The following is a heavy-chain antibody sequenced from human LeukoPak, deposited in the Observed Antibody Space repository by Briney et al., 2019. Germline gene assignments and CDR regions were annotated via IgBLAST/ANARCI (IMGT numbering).Heavy chain of an antibody. J-gene: IGHJ6*02. D-gene: IGHD3-3*01. Sequence: ASVKVSCKASGYTFTSYYMHLVRQAPGQGLGWMGIINPSGGSTSYAQKFQGRVTMTRDTSTSTVYMELSSLRSEDTAVYYCARDYDFWSGVSRHRVMDSYGMDVWGQGTTVTVSS. CDR1: GYTFTSYY. CDR2: INPSGGST. V-gene: IGHV1-46*01. CDR3: ARDYDFWSGVSRHRVMDSYGMDV.